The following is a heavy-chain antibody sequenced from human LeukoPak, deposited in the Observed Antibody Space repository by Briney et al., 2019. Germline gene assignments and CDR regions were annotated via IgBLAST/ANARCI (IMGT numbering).Heavy chain of an antibody. Sequence: PGGSLRLSCAVSGFTVSSNYMSWVRQAPGKGLEWVSIFYSGGSISYADAVKGRFTISRDNSKNTLYLQMNSLRAEDTAVYYCAREGGYYHLDYWGQGTLVTVSS. CDR3: AREGGYYHLDY. CDR2: FYSGGSI. CDR1: GFTVSSNY. J-gene: IGHJ4*02. D-gene: IGHD3-22*01. V-gene: IGHV3-66*01.